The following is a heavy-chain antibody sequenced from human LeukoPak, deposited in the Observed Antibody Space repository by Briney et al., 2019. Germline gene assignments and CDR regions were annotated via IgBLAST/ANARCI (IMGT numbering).Heavy chain of an antibody. Sequence: SETLSLTCTVSGGSISSYYWSWIRQPAGKGLEWIGRIYTSGSTNYKSSLKSRVTMSVDTSKNQFSLKLSSVTAAATAVYYCAREGYSSGWYYFDYWGQGTLVTVSS. CDR2: IYTSGST. CDR3: AREGYSSGWYYFDY. D-gene: IGHD6-19*01. J-gene: IGHJ4*02. CDR1: GGSISSYY. V-gene: IGHV4-4*07.